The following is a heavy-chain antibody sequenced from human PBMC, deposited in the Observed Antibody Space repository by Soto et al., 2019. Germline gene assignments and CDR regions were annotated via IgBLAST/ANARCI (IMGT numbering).Heavy chain of an antibody. CDR2: IYYSGST. D-gene: IGHD2-2*01. J-gene: IGHJ5*02. CDR3: ARVPLSGHPSWRSPNWFDP. Sequence: SQTLSLPCTVSGGSISSGGYYWSWIRQHPGKGLEWIGYIYYSGSTYYNPSLKSRVTISVDTSKNQFSLKLSSVTAADTAVYYCARVPLSGHPSWRSPNWFDPWGQGTLVTVSS. V-gene: IGHV4-31*03. CDR1: GGSISSGGYY.